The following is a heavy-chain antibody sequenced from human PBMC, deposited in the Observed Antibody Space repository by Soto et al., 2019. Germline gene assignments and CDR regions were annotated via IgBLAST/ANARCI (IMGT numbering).Heavy chain of an antibody. V-gene: IGHV4-31*03. J-gene: IGHJ5*02. Sequence: QVQLQESGPGLVKPSQTLSLTCTVSGGSISSGGYYWSWIRQHPGKGLEWIGYIYYSGSTYYNPSRKRRVTISVDTSKSQFALKLSSVTAADTAVYYCAREPNDFWSGYYSYNWFDPWGQGTLVTVSS. CDR1: GGSISSGGYY. D-gene: IGHD3-3*01. CDR2: IYYSGST. CDR3: AREPNDFWSGYYSYNWFDP.